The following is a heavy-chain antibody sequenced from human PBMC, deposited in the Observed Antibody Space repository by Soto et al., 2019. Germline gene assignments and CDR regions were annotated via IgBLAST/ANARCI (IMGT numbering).Heavy chain of an antibody. V-gene: IGHV4-4*07. CDR1: GDSVSNYY. J-gene: IGHJ4*02. D-gene: IGHD6-19*01. CDR3: ARDRYSNGWVDY. Sequence: PSETLSLTCTVSGDSVSNYYWSWIRQPAGRGLEWIGRVYSSGATNYNPSLNGRVTMSMDTSNNQFSLKLSSVTAADTAVYYCARDRYSNGWVDYWGQGTLVTVSS. CDR2: VYSSGAT.